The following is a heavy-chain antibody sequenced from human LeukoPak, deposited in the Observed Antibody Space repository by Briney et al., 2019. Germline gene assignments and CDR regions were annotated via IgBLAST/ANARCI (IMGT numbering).Heavy chain of an antibody. CDR2: IDPSGGST. V-gene: IGHV1-46*01. CDR1: GYPFTRNY. D-gene: IGHD4-11*01. Sequence: ASVKVSCKTSGYPFTRNYIHWIRQAPGQGLEWTGMIDPSGGSTGYAQKFQGRVTMTRDTSTSTVYMELSSLRSEDTAVYYCARDQQSQQNGMDVWGQGTTVTVSS. CDR3: ARDQQSQQNGMDV. J-gene: IGHJ6*02.